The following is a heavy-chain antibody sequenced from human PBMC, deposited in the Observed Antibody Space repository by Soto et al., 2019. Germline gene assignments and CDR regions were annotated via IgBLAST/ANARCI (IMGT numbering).Heavy chain of an antibody. CDR2: IIPIFGPA. CDR1: GGTFSSYA. J-gene: IGHJ4*02. D-gene: IGHD6-19*01. CDR3: ASDSSGWQVFDY. V-gene: IGHV1-69*01. Sequence: QVQLVQSGAEVKKPGSSVKVSCKASGGTFSSYAISWVRQAPGQGLEWMGGIIPIFGPANYAQKFQDRVTITADESTSTAYMELSRLRSEDTAVYYCASDSSGWQVFDYWGQGTLVTVSS.